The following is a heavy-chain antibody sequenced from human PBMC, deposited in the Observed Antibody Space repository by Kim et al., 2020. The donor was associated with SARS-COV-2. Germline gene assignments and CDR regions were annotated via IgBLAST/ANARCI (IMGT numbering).Heavy chain of an antibody. D-gene: IGHD3-10*01. V-gene: IGHV1-69*13. J-gene: IGHJ6*02. CDR1: GGTFSSYA. Sequence: SVKVSCKASGGTFSSYAISWVRQAPGQGLEWMGGIIPIFGTANYAQKFQGRVTITADESTSTAYMELSSLRSEDTAVYYCAREKGRTRGSSYGSGYYYYGMDVWGQGTTVTVSS. CDR3: AREKGRTRGSSYGSGYYYYGMDV. CDR2: IIPIFGTA.